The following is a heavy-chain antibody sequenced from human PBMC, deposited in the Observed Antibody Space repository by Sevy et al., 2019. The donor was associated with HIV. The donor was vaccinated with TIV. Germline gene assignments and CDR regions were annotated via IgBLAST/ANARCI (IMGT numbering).Heavy chain of an antibody. CDR2: ISSSSSYI. V-gene: IGHV3-21*01. D-gene: IGHD2-2*01. Sequence: GGSLRLSCAASGFTFSSYSMNWIRQAPGKGLEWVSSISSSSSYIYYEDSVKGRFTISRDNAKNSLYLQMNSLRAEDTAVYYCARDGECSSTSCYLFSAGMDVWGQGTTVTVSS. CDR3: ARDGECSSTSCYLFSAGMDV. J-gene: IGHJ6*02. CDR1: GFTFSSYS.